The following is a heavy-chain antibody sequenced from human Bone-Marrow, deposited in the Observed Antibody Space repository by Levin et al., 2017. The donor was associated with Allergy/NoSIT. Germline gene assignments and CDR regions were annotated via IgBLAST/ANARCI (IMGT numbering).Heavy chain of an antibody. J-gene: IGHJ4*02. CDR2: ISYDGSNK. CDR1: GFTFSSYG. V-gene: IGHV3-30*18. Sequence: SGESLKISCGASGFTFSSYGMHWVRQAPGKGLEWVAVISYDGSNKYYGESVKGRFTISRDNSKNTLYLQMNSLRVEDTAVYYCAKAYNLWSGYYDYWGQGTLVSVSS. D-gene: IGHD3-3*01. CDR3: AKAYNLWSGYYDY.